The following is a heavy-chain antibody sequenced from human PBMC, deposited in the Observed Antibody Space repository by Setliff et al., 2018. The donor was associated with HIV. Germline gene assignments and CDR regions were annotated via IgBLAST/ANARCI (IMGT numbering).Heavy chain of an antibody. D-gene: IGHD2-2*01. V-gene: IGHV3-33*08. CDR1: GFSFRDFG. J-gene: IGHJ4*02. Sequence: LKISCVASGFSFRDFGMHWVRQAPGKGLDWLALIWYDGTKIYYADSVKGRFTISKDNSQNTVYLQMDNLRPEDTALYYCARRTSGPAGVDYWGQGTLVTVSS. CDR2: IWYDGTKI. CDR3: ARRTSGPAGVDY.